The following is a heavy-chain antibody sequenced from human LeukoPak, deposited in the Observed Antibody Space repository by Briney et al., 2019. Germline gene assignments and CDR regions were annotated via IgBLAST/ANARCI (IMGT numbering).Heavy chain of an antibody. D-gene: IGHD3-10*01. Sequence: SETLSLTCAVYGGSFSGYYWSWIRQPPGKGLEWIGEINHSGSTNYSPSPKSRVTISVDTSKDQFSLKLSSVTAADTAVYYCARRPKANSRITMVRGARRGAFDIWGQGTMVTVSS. CDR1: GGSFSGYY. V-gene: IGHV4-34*01. J-gene: IGHJ3*02. CDR2: INHSGST. CDR3: ARRPKANSRITMVRGARRGAFDI.